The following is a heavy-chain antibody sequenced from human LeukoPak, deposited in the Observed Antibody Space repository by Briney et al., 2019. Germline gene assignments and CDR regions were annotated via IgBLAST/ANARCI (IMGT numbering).Heavy chain of an antibody. V-gene: IGHV3-30*02. CDR3: AKDPGEGYYYGSGSYFDY. J-gene: IGHJ4*02. D-gene: IGHD3-10*01. CDR1: GFSFSSYG. CDR2: IRSDGSNK. Sequence: GGSLRLSCAGSGFSFSSYGMHWVRQAPGKGLEWVAFIRSDGSNKYYADSVKGRFTISRDNSKNTLYLQMNSLRAEDTAVYYCAKDPGEGYYYGSGSYFDYWGQGTLVTVSS.